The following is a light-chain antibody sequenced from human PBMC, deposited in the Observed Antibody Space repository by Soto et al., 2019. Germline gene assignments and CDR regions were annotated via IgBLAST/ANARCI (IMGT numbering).Light chain of an antibody. CDR3: QQYYSYPLLT. J-gene: IGKJ4*01. CDR1: QGISSY. CDR2: AAS. Sequence: AIRMTQSPSSLSASTGDRVTITCRASQGISSYLAWYQQKPVKAPKLLIYAASTLQSGVPSRFSCSGSGTEFTLTISCLQSEDFATYYCQQYYSYPLLTFGGGTKVEIK. V-gene: IGKV1-8*01.